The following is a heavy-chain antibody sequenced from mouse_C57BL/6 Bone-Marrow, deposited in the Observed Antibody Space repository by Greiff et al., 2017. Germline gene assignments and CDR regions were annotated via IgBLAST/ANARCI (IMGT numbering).Heavy chain of an antibody. V-gene: IGHV14-2*01. CDR2: IDPEDGET. CDR3: GHYYGSSCGYFDY. D-gene: IGHD1-1*01. J-gene: IGHJ2*01. CDR1: GFNIKDYY. Sequence: VQLQQSGAELVKPGASVKLSCTASGFNIKDYYMHWVKQRTEQGLEWIGRIDPEDGETKYAPKFQGKATIAADTSSNTAYLLLSSLTSEDTAVDYCGHYYGSSCGYFDYWGQGTTLTVSS.